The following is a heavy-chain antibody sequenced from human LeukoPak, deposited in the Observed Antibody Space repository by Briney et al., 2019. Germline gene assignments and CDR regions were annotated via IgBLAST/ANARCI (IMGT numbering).Heavy chain of an antibody. CDR2: LSSSGSAF. CDR1: GFTFRSYE. Sequence: GGSLTLSCEDSGFTFRSYEMNWVRQAPGKGLGWIAYLSSSGSAFSYADSVKGRFTIARDNAKNSVYLEMNSLRADDTAVYYCARSARLMKGVVEVTALDDWGQGTLVTVSS. V-gene: IGHV3-48*03. D-gene: IGHD3-3*01. CDR3: ARSARLMKGVVEVTALDD. J-gene: IGHJ4*02.